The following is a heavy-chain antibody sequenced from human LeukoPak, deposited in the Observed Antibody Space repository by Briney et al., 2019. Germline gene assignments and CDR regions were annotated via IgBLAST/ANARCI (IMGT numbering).Heavy chain of an antibody. D-gene: IGHD2-15*01. Sequence: SGTLSLTCTVSGGSISTSLYYWGWIRQPPGKGLEWIGSIFYNESTYYNPSLQSRVTISIDTSNDQFSLKLSTVTAADTAVYYCARRDKFSIGFDPWGQGILVTV. J-gene: IGHJ5*02. V-gene: IGHV4-39*07. CDR3: ARRDKFSIGFDP. CDR2: IFYNEST. CDR1: GGSISTSLYY.